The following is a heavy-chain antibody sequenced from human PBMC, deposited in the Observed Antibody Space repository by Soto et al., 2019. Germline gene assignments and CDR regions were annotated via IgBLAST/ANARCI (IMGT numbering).Heavy chain of an antibody. V-gene: IGHV3-23*01. CDR3: AKNSGWFDS. Sequence: QPGGSLRLSCAASGFTFSSNDMTWVRQAPGKGLEWVSTIDGSGATTYYADFVEGRFTVSRDDSKNTVYVQMNNWRADDKALYYCAKNSGWFDSWGQGTTVTVSS. CDR2: IDGSGATT. J-gene: IGHJ5*01. D-gene: IGHD3-10*01. CDR1: GFTFSSND.